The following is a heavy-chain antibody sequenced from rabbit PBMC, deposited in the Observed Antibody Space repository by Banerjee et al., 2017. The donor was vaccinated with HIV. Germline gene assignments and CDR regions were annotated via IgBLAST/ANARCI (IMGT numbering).Heavy chain of an antibody. D-gene: IGHD6-1*01. Sequence: QSLEESGGDLVKPGASLTLTCKASGFTLSTYWMCWVRQAPGKGLEWIACISTSSGSTYYASWAKGRFTISKTSSTTVTLQMASLTAADTATYFCARAADYGGYVYTINLWGPGTLVTVS. CDR3: ARAADYGGYVYTINL. J-gene: IGHJ4*01. CDR2: ISTSSGST. CDR1: GFTLSTYW. V-gene: IGHV1S40*01.